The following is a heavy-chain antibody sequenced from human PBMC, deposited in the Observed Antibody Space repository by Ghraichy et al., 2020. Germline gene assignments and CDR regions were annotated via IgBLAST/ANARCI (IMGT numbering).Heavy chain of an antibody. CDR2: TFHSGNT. CDR3: AKDHSSTPGQMDV. V-gene: IGHV4-31*03. CDR1: GGAISSGGYY. D-gene: IGHD6-19*01. Sequence: SQTLSLTCTVSGGAISSGGYYWSWIRQRPGKGLEWIGYTFHSGNTYYNPSLRSRVTISADTSKNQFSLRMSSVTAADTAVYYCAKDHSSTPGQMDVWGQGTTVTVSS. J-gene: IGHJ6*02.